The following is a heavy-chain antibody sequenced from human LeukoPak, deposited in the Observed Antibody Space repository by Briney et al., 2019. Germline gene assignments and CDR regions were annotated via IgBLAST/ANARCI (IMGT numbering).Heavy chain of an antibody. V-gene: IGHV4-4*07. CDR3: ARTPPMIVDAFDI. CDR1: GGSISSYY. D-gene: IGHD3-22*01. Sequence: PPETLSLTCTVSGGSISSYYWSWIRQPAGKGLEWIGRIYTSGSTNYNPSLKSRVTMSVDTSKNQFSLKLSSVTAADTAVHYCARTPPMIVDAFDIWGQGTMVTVSS. J-gene: IGHJ3*02. CDR2: IYTSGST.